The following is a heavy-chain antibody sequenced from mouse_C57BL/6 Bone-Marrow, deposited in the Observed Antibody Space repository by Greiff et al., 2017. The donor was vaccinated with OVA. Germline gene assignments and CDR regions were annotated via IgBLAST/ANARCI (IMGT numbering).Heavy chain of an antibody. Sequence: ESGPGLVQPSQSLSITCTVSGFSLTSYGVHWVRQSPGKGLEWLGVIWSGGSTDYNAAFISRLSISKDNSKSQVFFKMNSLQADDTAIYYCARLVTTGYYAMDYWGQGTSVTVSS. J-gene: IGHJ4*01. V-gene: IGHV2-2*01. CDR2: IWSGGST. D-gene: IGHD2-2*01. CDR1: GFSLTSYG. CDR3: ARLVTTGYYAMDY.